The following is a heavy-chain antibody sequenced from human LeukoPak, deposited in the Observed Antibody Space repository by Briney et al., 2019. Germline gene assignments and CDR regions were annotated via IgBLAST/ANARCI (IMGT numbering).Heavy chain of an antibody. D-gene: IGHD3-10*01. J-gene: IGHJ6*02. V-gene: IGHV3-23*01. CDR1: GFTFSSYA. CDR2: ISGSGGST. Sequence: PGGSLRLSCAASGFTFSSYAMSWVRQAPGKGLEWVSAISGSGGSTYYADSVKGRFTISRDNSKNTLYLQMNSLRAEDTAVYYCAKDSLWFGDPLYYYYYGMDVWGQGTTVTVSS. CDR3: AKDSLWFGDPLYYYYYGMDV.